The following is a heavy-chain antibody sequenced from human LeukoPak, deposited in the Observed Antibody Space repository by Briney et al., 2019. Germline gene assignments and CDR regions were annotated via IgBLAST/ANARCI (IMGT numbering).Heavy chain of an antibody. Sequence: SETLSLTCTVSGGSISSSSYYWGWIRQPPGKGLEWIRSIYYSGSTYYNPSLKSRVTISVDTSKNQFSLKLSSVTAADTAVYYCARSGSYSPDDYWGQGTLVTVSS. V-gene: IGHV4-39*01. CDR2: IYYSGST. D-gene: IGHD1-26*01. J-gene: IGHJ4*02. CDR3: ARSGSYSPDDY. CDR1: GGSISSSSYY.